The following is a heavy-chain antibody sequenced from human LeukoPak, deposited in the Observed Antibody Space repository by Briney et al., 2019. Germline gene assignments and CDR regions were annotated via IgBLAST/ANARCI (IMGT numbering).Heavy chain of an antibody. CDR1: GFTFSTYG. J-gene: IGHJ3*02. V-gene: IGHV3-33*06. CDR2: IWYDGNNK. CDR3: VKERGPFDAFDI. Sequence: PGGSLRLSCAATGFTFSTYGMHWVRQAPGKGLEWVAVIWYDGNNKFYADSVQGRFTFSRDNSRNTLSLQMNSLRAEDTAIYYCVKERGPFDAFDIWGQGTMVTVSS.